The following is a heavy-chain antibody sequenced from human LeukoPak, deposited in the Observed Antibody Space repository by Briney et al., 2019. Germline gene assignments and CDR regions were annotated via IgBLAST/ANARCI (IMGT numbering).Heavy chain of an antibody. D-gene: IGHD6-13*01. J-gene: IGHJ4*02. CDR1: GFTFSSYE. V-gene: IGHV3-48*03. Sequence: GGSLRLSCAASGFTFSSYEMNWVRQAPGKGLEWVSYISSSGRTFYYADSVKGRFTISRDNGKNSLYLQMNGLRVEDTAVYYCARDSQGSSWFFDYWGQGALVIVSS. CDR2: ISSSGRTF. CDR3: ARDSQGSSWFFDY.